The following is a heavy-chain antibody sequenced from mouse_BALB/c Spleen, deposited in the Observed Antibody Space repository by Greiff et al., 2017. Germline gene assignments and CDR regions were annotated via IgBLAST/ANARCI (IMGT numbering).Heavy chain of an antibody. V-gene: IGHV2-9*02. D-gene: IGHD1-2*01. CDR3: ARALITTATGYAMDY. CDR1: GFSLTSYG. CDR2: IWAGGST. J-gene: IGHJ4*01. Sequence: VQLKESGPGLVAPSQSLSITCTVSGFSLTSYGVHWVRQPPGKGLEWLGVIWAGGSTNYNSALMSRLSISKDNSKSQVFLKMNSLQTDDTAMYYCARALITTATGYAMDYWGQGTSVTVSS.